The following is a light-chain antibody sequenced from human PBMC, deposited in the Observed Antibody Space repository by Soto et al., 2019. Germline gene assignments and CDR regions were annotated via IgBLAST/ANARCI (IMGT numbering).Light chain of an antibody. Sequence: QTVVTQPASVSGSPGQSITISCTGTSSDVGGYNYVSWYQQHPGKAPKLMIYEVSNRPSGASNRFSGSKSGNTASLTISGLQAEDEAHYYCSSYTSSSTLLYVFGTGTKLTVL. CDR3: SSYTSSSTLLYV. J-gene: IGLJ1*01. CDR1: SSDVGGYNY. V-gene: IGLV2-14*01. CDR2: EVS.